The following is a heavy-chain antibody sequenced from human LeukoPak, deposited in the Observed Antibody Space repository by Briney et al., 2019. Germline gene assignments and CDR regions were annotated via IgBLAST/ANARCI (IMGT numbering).Heavy chain of an antibody. V-gene: IGHV3-30*02. CDR1: GFTFSSYG. CDR2: IRYDGSDK. J-gene: IGHJ3*02. D-gene: IGHD3-3*01. Sequence: GGSLRLSCAASGFTFSSYGMHWVRQAPGKGLEWVTFIRYDGSDKYYADSVKGRFTISRDNSKNTLYLQMNSLRAEDTAVYYCARGIRTIFGVVITEDAFDIWGQGTMVTVSS. CDR3: ARGIRTIFGVVITEDAFDI.